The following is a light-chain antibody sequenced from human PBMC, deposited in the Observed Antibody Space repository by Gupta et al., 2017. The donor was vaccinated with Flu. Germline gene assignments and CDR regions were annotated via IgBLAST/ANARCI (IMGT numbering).Light chain of an antibody. CDR3: QQRDGTAFR. Sequence: DIQMTQSPSSLSASVGDRVTITCRASQSISSYLNWYQQKPGKAPKLLIYAASSLQSGVPSRFSGTGSGTDFTLTISSLQPEDFATYYCQQRDGTAFRFGQGTKVEMK. J-gene: IGKJ1*01. V-gene: IGKV1-39*01. CDR1: QSISSY. CDR2: AAS.